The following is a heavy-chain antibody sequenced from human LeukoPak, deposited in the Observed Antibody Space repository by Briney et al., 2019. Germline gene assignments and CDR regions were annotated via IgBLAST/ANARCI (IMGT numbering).Heavy chain of an antibody. J-gene: IGHJ3*01. D-gene: IGHD1-26*01. Sequence: WGTLSLTCAVYGGSFSGYYWSWIRQPPGKGLEWIGEINHSGSTNYNPSLKSRVTISVDTSKNQFSLKLSSVTAADTAVYYCARLPYPWGQGTMVTVSS. CDR1: GGSFSGYY. CDR2: INHSGST. CDR3: ARLPYP. V-gene: IGHV4-34*01.